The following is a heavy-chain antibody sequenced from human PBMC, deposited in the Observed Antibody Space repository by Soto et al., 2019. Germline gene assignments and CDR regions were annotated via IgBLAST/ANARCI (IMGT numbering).Heavy chain of an antibody. Sequence: EVQLVESGGGLVQPGGSLRLSCAASGFTFSDHFMDWFRQAPGKGLEWVGRSRNRDRSYTTEYAASVKGRFTISRDDSKNSLYLQMNSLNTEDTALYYCARDYIWGTYQGSGGHWGQGTLVTVSS. CDR2: SRNRDRSYTT. CDR3: ARDYIWGTYQGSGGH. D-gene: IGHD3-16*01. V-gene: IGHV3-72*01. CDR1: GFTFSDHF. J-gene: IGHJ4*02.